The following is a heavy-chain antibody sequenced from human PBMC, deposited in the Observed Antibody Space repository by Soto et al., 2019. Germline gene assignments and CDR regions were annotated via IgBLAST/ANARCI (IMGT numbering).Heavy chain of an antibody. CDR3: ARDLSDLNYLITCCSYCSMDV. V-gene: IGHV1-18*04. D-gene: IGHD1-7*01. J-gene: IGHJ6*02. Sequence: GASVKVSCKASGYTFTSYGISWVRQAPGQGLEWMGWISADNGNTNYAQKLQGRVTMTTDTSTSTAYMELRSLRSDDTAVYYCARDLSDLNYLITCCSYCSMDVWGQGTMVTVSS. CDR2: ISADNGNT. CDR1: GYTFTSYG.